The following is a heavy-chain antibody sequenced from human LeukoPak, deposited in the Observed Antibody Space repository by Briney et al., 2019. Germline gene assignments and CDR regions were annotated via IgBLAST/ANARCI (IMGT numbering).Heavy chain of an antibody. V-gene: IGHV3-23*01. J-gene: IGHJ6*02. CDR3: AKCLIVVVPTYGMDV. CDR2: ISGSGGST. CDR1: GFTFSSYA. Sequence: GGSLRLPCAASGFTFSSYAMSWVRQAPGKGLEWVSAISGSGGSTYYADAVKGRFTIARDNSKNTLYLQMNSLRAEDTAVYYCAKCLIVVVPTYGMDVWGQGTTVTVSS. D-gene: IGHD2-2*01.